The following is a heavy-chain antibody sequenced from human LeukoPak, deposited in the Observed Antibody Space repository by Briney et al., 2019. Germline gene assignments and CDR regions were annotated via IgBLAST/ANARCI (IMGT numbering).Heavy chain of an antibody. CDR3: AKDYPRQVPAYYYYGMDV. CDR1: GFTFSGYG. V-gene: IGHV3-30*18. Sequence: GGSLRLSCAASGFTFSGYGMHWVRQAPGKGLEWVAVISYDGSNKYYADSVKGRFTISRDNSKNTLYLQMNSLRAEDTAVYYCAKDYPRQVPAYYYYGMDVWGKGTTVTVSS. CDR2: ISYDGSNK. D-gene: IGHD6-19*01. J-gene: IGHJ6*04.